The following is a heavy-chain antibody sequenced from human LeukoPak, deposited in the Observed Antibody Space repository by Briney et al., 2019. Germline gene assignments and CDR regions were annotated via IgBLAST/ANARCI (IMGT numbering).Heavy chain of an antibody. Sequence: AASVKVSCKASGYTFTSYDINWVRQVTGQGLEWMGWMNPNSGNTGYAQKFQGRVTITRNTSISTAYMELSSLRSEDTAVYYCARVKLLLWFGDPRAFDIWGQGTMVTVSS. CDR3: ARVKLLLWFGDPRAFDI. D-gene: IGHD3-10*01. J-gene: IGHJ3*02. CDR2: MNPNSGNT. CDR1: GYTFTSYD. V-gene: IGHV1-8*03.